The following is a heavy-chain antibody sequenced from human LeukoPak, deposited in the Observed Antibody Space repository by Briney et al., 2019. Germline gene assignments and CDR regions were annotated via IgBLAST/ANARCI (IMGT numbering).Heavy chain of an antibody. CDR1: GGSISGYS. V-gene: IGHV4-4*07. CDR2: IYASGKT. CDR3: ARERRDGHSDY. D-gene: IGHD5-24*01. J-gene: IGHJ4*02. Sequence: SETLSLTCTVSGGSISGYSWSWIRQPAGRGLEWIGRIYASGKTTYNPSFKSRVTLSVDTSTNQFSLNLNSVTAADTALYYCARERRDGHSDYWGQGTLVTVSS.